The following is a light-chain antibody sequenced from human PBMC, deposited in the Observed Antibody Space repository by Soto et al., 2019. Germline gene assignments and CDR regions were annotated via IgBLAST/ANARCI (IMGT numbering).Light chain of an antibody. V-gene: IGKV1-5*01. CDR3: QQYNSYSCT. CDR1: QTISRY. Sequence: IQMTQSPCTLSSSLGDRVTLPCRASQTISRYMAWYQQKPGNAPKLLIYDASTLESGVPSRFSGSRSGTEFTLTISSLQPDDFATYYCQQYNSYSCTFGQGTLLEI. J-gene: IGKJ5*01. CDR2: DAS.